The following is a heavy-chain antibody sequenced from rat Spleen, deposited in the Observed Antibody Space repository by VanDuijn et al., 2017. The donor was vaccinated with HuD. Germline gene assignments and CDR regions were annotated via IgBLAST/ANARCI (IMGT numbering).Heavy chain of an antibody. D-gene: IGHD4-1*01. CDR2: ISNDDSNT. CDR3: TTGLH. V-gene: IGHV5-7*01. CDR1: GFTFSDYN. J-gene: IGHJ2*01. Sequence: EVQLVESDGGLVQPGRSLKLSCAASGFTFSDYNMAWVRQAPKKGLEWVATISNDDSNTYYRDPVKGRFTISRDDAKRTLYLQMDSLRSEDTATYYCTTGLHWGQGVMVTVSS.